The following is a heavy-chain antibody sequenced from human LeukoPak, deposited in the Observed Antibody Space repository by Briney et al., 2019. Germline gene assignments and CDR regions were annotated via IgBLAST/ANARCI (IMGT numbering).Heavy chain of an antibody. CDR3: ARGGGAAMVHAF. CDR1: GGSISSYY. V-gene: IGHV4-59*01. D-gene: IGHD5-18*01. J-gene: IGHJ4*02. Sequence: SETLSLTCTVSGGSISSYYWSWIRQSPEKGLEWIGHIYYSGSTNYNPSFRSRVAMSVDTSENQFSLKLSSVTAADTAGYFCARGGGAAMVHAFWGQGILVTVSS. CDR2: IYYSGST.